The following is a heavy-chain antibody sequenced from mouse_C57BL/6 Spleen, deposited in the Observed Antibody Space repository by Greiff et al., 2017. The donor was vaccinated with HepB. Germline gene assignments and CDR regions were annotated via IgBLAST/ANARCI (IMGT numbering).Heavy chain of an antibody. CDR1: GYTFTDYY. J-gene: IGHJ4*01. Sequence: VQLQQSGAELVRPGASVKLSCKASGYTFTDYYINWVKQRPGQGLEWIARIYPGSGNTYYNEKFKGKATLTAEKSSSTAYMQLSSLTSEDSAVYFCAKEDRGYYGSSYSYYAMDYWGQGTSVTVSS. D-gene: IGHD1-1*01. V-gene: IGHV1-76*01. CDR3: AKEDRGYYGSSYSYYAMDY. CDR2: IYPGSGNT.